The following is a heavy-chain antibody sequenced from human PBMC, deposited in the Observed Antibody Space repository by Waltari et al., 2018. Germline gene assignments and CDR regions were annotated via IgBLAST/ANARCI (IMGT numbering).Heavy chain of an antibody. CDR3: ATSQSGTYYDAIVV. J-gene: IGHJ3*01. CDR1: GGTFSSST. Sequence: QVQLVQSGAEVKKPGSSVKVSCKASGGTFSSSTVTWVRQAPGQGLDWMVRIVPILGLTYYAQSFQGRVTISADESTSTVYMELRSLTFEDSAVYYCATSQSGTYYDAIVVWGQGTKVT. D-gene: IGHD1-26*01. CDR2: IVPILGLT. V-gene: IGHV1-69*02.